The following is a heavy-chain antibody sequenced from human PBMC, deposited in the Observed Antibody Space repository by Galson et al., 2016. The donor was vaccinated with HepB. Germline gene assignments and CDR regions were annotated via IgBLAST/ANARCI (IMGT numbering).Heavy chain of an antibody. V-gene: IGHV3-23*01. D-gene: IGHD3-9*01. Sequence: SLRLSCAASGFTFSSYAMSWVRQAPGKGLEWVSSSGSGGPTYYADSVKSRSTISRDNSKNTLFLQMHSLRADDTAVYYCAKSVLEYDILTGYYRRGADYWGQGTLVTVSS. CDR3: AKSVLEYDILTGYYRRGADY. CDR1: GFTFSSYA. J-gene: IGHJ4*02. CDR2: SGSGGPT.